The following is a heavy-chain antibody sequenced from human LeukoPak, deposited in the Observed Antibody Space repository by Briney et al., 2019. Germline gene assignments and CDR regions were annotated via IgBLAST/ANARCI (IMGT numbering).Heavy chain of an antibody. D-gene: IGHD3-22*01. CDR2: IYYSGST. J-gene: IGHJ4*02. Sequence: SQTLSLTCTVSGGSISSGDCYWSWIRQPPGKGLEWIGYIYYSGSTYYNPSLKSRVTISVDTSKNQFSLKLSSVTAADTAVYYCARDLSSGYYRYYFDYWGQGTLVTVSS. CDR1: GGSISSGDCY. V-gene: IGHV4-30-4*08. CDR3: ARDLSSGYYRYYFDY.